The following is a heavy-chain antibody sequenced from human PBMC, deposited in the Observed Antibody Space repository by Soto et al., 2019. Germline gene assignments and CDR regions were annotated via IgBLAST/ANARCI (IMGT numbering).Heavy chain of an antibody. CDR1: GFTFSAYW. CDR2: ISDDGSTA. D-gene: IGHD1-1*01. J-gene: IGHJ4*02. CDR3: ARGPRVSSTGTGAH. V-gene: IGHV3-74*01. Sequence: GGSLRISCSVSGFTFSAYWMHWVRQVPGKGLTWVSRISDDGSTATYADSVKGRFVISRDNAKNSLYLEMNTLRADDSGLYYCARGPRVSSTGTGAHWGRGTLVTVS.